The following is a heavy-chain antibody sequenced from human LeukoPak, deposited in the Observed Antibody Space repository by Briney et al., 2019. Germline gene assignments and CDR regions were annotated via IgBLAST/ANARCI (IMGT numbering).Heavy chain of an antibody. J-gene: IGHJ4*02. CDR1: GFTFSSYS. Sequence: GGSLRLSCAASGFTFSSYSMNWVRQAPGKGLELVSSISSSSSYIYYADSVKGRFTISRDNAKNSLYLQMNSLRAEDTAVYYCARYLGYGDYGSIDYWGQGTLVTVSS. V-gene: IGHV3-21*01. CDR2: ISSSSSYI. CDR3: ARYLGYGDYGSIDY. D-gene: IGHD4-17*01.